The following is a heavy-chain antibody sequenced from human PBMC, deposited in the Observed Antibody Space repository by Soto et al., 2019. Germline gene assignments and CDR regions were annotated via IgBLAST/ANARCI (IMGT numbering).Heavy chain of an antibody. CDR3: ARRRYNIRDYPKFFDY. J-gene: IGHJ4*02. Sequence: EVHLMESGGGLVQPGGSLRVSCAASGFEFSAYWMTWVRQAPGKGLEWVANIKQDGREKYYGDSVRGRFSVFRDNAQNAVFLQMNSLKGKDTPLCYGARRRYNIRDYPKFFDYWGQGTLVTVSS. V-gene: IGHV3-7*01. CDR2: IKQDGREK. CDR1: GFEFSAYW. D-gene: IGHD3-16*02.